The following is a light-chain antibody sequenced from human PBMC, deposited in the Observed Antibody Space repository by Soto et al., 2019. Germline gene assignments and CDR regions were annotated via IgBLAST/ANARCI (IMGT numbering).Light chain of an antibody. Sequence: DIQMTQSPSTLSGSVGDRVTITCRASQTISSWLAWYQQKPGKAPKLLIYDASNLESGVPSTFSGSGSGTEFTLTISSLQPEDFATYYCQQYNSYPWTFGQGTKVDIK. CDR1: QTISSW. CDR3: QQYNSYPWT. CDR2: DAS. V-gene: IGKV1-5*01. J-gene: IGKJ1*01.